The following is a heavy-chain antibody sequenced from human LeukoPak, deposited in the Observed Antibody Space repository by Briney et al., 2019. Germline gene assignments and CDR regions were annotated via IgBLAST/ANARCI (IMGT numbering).Heavy chain of an antibody. CDR3: ARGRRSSSSPSDY. J-gene: IGHJ4*02. CDR2: IIPIFGTA. V-gene: IGHV1-69*05. CDR1: GGTFSSYA. Sequence: ASVKVSCKASGGTFSSYAISWVRQAPGQGLEWMGGIIPIFGTANYAQKFQGRVTITTDESTSTAYMELSSLRSEDTAVYYCARGRRSSSSPSDYWGQGTLVTVSS. D-gene: IGHD6-6*01.